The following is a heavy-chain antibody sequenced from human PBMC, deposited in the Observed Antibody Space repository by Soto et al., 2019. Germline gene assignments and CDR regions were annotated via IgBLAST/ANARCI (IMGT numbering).Heavy chain of an antibody. V-gene: IGHV3-21*01. CDR1: GFTFSSYA. CDR2: ISSSSSYI. D-gene: IGHD2-2*01. Sequence: SLRLSCAASGFTFSSYAMSWVRQAPGKGLEWVSSISSSSSYIYYADSVKGRFTISRDNAKDSLYLQMNSLRAEDTAVYYCARVCSSTSCYYYYGMDVWGQGTTVTVSS. CDR3: ARVCSSTSCYYYYGMDV. J-gene: IGHJ6*02.